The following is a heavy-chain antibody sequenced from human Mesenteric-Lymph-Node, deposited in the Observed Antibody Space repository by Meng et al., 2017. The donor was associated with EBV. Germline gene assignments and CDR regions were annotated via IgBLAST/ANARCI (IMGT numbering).Heavy chain of an antibody. J-gene: IGHJ4*02. D-gene: IGHD3-10*01. CDR2: IYHSGST. V-gene: IGHV4-4*02. CDR3: ARFQRFGDFD. CDR1: GAAISSDNW. Sequence: QLTRKEPATGVVRLSVTRSLPCPVPGAAISSDNWWSWVRQPPGKGLEWSGEIYHSGSTNYNPSLKSRVTISVDKSKRQFSLKLTSVTAADTAVYHCARFQRFGDFDWGQGTLVTVSS.